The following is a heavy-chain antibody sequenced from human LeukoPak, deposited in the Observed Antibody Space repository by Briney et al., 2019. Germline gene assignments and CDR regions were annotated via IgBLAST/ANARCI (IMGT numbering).Heavy chain of an antibody. D-gene: IGHD4-11*01. J-gene: IGHJ4*02. CDR1: GFTFSNFW. CDR2: VDTTGNNT. CDR3: ARGNMGFDY. Sequence: GGSLRLSCAASGFTFSNFWIHWVRQAPGERLVWVSRVDTTGNNTIYADSVKGRFTVSRDNAKHTVYLQMNSLRAEDTAVYYWARGNMGFDYGGRGALVTVP. V-gene: IGHV3-74*01.